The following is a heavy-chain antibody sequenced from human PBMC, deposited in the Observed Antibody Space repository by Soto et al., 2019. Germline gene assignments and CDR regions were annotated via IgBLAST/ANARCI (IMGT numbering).Heavy chain of an antibody. D-gene: IGHD2-8*01. CDR1: GFTFSSYA. J-gene: IGHJ4*02. CDR3: ARARGNGGLDY. Sequence: GGSLRLSCAASGFTFSSYAMHWVRQAPGKGLEWVAVISYDGSNKYYADSVKGRFTISRDNSKNTLYLQMNSLRAEDTAVYYCARARGNGGLDYWGQGTLVTAPQ. CDR2: ISYDGSNK. V-gene: IGHV3-30-3*01.